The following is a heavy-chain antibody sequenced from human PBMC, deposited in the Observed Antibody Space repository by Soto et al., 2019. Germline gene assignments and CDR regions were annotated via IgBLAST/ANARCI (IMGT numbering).Heavy chain of an antibody. CDR1: GGTFSSYA. CDR2: IIPIFGTA. CDR3: ARDSCKYYYDSSGYYGY. J-gene: IGHJ4*02. Sequence: QVQLVQSGAEVKKPGSSVKVSCKASGGTFSSYAISWVRQAPGQGLEWMGGIIPIFGTANYAQKFQGRVTITADESTSTADRELSSLRSEVTAVYYCARDSCKYYYDSSGYYGYWGQGTLVTVSS. V-gene: IGHV1-69*12. D-gene: IGHD3-22*01.